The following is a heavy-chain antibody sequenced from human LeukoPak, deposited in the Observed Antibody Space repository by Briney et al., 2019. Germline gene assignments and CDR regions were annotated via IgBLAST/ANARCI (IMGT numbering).Heavy chain of an antibody. CDR2: INAGNGNT. CDR3: ARDDYGDYGWFDP. Sequence: ASVKVSCKASGYTFTSYAMHWVRQAPGQRLEWMGWINAGNGNTKYSQQFQGRVTITRDTSASTAYMELSSLRSEDTAVYYCARDDYGDYGWFDPWGQGTLVTVSS. V-gene: IGHV1-3*01. J-gene: IGHJ5*02. D-gene: IGHD4-17*01. CDR1: GYTFTSYA.